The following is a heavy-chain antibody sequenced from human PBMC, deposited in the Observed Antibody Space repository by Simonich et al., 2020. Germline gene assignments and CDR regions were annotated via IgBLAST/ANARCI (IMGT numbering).Heavy chain of an antibody. CDR1: GFPFSSYS. J-gene: IGHJ4*02. D-gene: IGHD5-18*01. CDR3: ARDVDTAMVFDY. Sequence: ELQLVESGGGLVKPGGSLRLSCAASGFPFSSYSMNWVRQAPGRGRGWVSSISSRSSYIYYADSVKGRFTISRDNAKNSLYLQMNSLRAEDTAVYYCARDVDTAMVFDYWGQGTLVTVSS. CDR2: ISSRSSYI. V-gene: IGHV3-21*01.